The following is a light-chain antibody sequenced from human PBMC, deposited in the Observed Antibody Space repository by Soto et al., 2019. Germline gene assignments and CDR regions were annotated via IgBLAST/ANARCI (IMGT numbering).Light chain of an antibody. CDR1: QSLSRN. CDR2: GSS. Sequence: EILMTQSPATLSVSPGERATLSCRASQSLSRNLAWYQQKPGQAPRLLIYGSSTRASGIPARFSGSGSGTEFTLTISSLPSEDFALYYCQHYNDWPPVFTFGPGNKVDL. V-gene: IGKV3-15*01. J-gene: IGKJ3*01. CDR3: QHYNDWPPVFT.